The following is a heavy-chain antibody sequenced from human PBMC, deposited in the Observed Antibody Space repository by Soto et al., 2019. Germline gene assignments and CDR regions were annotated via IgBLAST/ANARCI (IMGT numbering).Heavy chain of an antibody. J-gene: IGHJ1*01. D-gene: IGHD3-16*01. CDR3: AKQSTGGGGSPFHF. V-gene: IGHV3-23*01. CDR1: GFTFSSYA. Sequence: EVQLLESGGGLIQPGGSLRLSCAASGFTFSSYAMSWVRQAPGKGLEWVSSITRSGDSTYYADSVKGRFTISRDNSKDMLNMQMNSPRAEDTAIYSCAKQSTGGGGSPFHFWGQGPLVTVSS. CDR2: ITRSGDST.